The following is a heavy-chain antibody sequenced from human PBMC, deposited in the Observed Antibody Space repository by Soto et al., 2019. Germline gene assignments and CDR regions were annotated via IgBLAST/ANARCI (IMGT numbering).Heavy chain of an antibody. Sequence: PSETLSLTCAVSGGSISSSNWWSWVRQPPGKGLEWIGEIYHSGSTNYNPSLKSRVTISVDKSKNQFSLKLSSVTAADTAVYYCARGAAAGTEQGPFDPWGQGTLVTVSS. CDR3: ARGAAAGTEQGPFDP. CDR1: GGSISSSNW. J-gene: IGHJ5*02. CDR2: IYHSGST. V-gene: IGHV4-4*02. D-gene: IGHD6-13*01.